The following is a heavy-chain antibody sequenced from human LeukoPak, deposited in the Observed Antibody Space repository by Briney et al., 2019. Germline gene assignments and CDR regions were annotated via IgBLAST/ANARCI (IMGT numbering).Heavy chain of an antibody. D-gene: IGHD3-10*01. CDR3: ARDDGSGSYYNVRFDY. Sequence: GASVKVSCKASGGTFSSYAISWVRQAPGQGLEWMGWISAYNGNTNYAQKLQGRVTMTTDTSTSTAYMELRSLRSDDTAVYYCARDDGSGSYYNVRFDYWGQGTLVTVSS. CDR2: ISAYNGNT. CDR1: GGTFSSYA. J-gene: IGHJ4*02. V-gene: IGHV1-18*01.